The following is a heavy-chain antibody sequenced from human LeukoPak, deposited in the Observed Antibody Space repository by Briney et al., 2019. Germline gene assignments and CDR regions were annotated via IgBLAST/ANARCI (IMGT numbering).Heavy chain of an antibody. V-gene: IGHV3-23*01. D-gene: IGHD1-26*01. J-gene: IGHJ4*02. CDR1: GFTFSSIA. CDR2: ISGSGGGT. Sequence: GGSLRLSCAAFGFTFSSIAMSWVRQAPDKGLEWVSTISGSGGGTYYADSVKGRFTISRDDSKNTLYLQMNSLRADDTAVYYCAKDLGRYRNNFFDYWGQGNLVTVSS. CDR3: AKDLGRYRNNFFDY.